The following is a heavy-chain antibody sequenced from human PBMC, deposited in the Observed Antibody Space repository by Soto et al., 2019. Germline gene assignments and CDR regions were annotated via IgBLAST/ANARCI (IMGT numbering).Heavy chain of an antibody. CDR1: GGSISEKY. CDR2: IFANGHT. Sequence: PSETLSLTCIGSGGSISEKYWNWVRQPPGKGLEWIGLIFANGHTDYNPSLKSRVTMSVDASKNQFSLRLTSMTAADTAVYYCVASLAASGLNWLDPWGRGTLVTVSS. D-gene: IGHD6-13*01. V-gene: IGHV4-4*07. J-gene: IGHJ5*02. CDR3: VASLAASGLNWLDP.